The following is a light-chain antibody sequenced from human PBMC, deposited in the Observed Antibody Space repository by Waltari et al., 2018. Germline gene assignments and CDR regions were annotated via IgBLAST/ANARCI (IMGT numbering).Light chain of an antibody. J-gene: IGLJ1*01. CDR3: SSYTSSSTRLV. V-gene: IGLV2-14*01. Sequence: QSALTQPASVSGSPGQSITTSCTGTSRHVGGYNSLSWYQPHPGKAPKLMIYDVSNRPSGVANRFSGSKSGNTASLTISGLQAEDEADYYCSSYTSSSTRLVFGTGTKVTVL. CDR2: DVS. CDR1: SRHVGGYNS.